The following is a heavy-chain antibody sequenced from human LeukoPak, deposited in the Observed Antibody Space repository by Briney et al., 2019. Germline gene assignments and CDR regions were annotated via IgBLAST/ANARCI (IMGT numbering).Heavy chain of an antibody. J-gene: IGHJ3*02. CDR3: ARDRRGSYYGAFDI. D-gene: IGHD1-26*01. V-gene: IGHV3-74*01. CDR2: INSDGSST. CDR1: GFTFSSYW. Sequence: GGSLRLSCAASGFTFSSYWMHWVRQAPGKGLVWVSRINSDGSSTSYADSVEGRFTISRDNAKNTLYLQMNSLRAEDTAVYYCARDRRGSYYGAFDIWGQGTMVTVSS.